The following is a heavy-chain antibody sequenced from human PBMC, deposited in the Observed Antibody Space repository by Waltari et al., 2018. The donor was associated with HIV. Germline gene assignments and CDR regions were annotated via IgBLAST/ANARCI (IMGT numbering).Heavy chain of an antibody. Sequence: QVQLVESGGGVVQPGMSLRLSCGASGFIFSNYGMHWVRQAPGKGLEWVAVIWSDGKNKFYADSVKGRFTFSRDNSKNTLYLQMNSLRADDTAIYYCAREMGPFNAFDVWGHGTTVTISS. J-gene: IGHJ3*01. CDR1: GFIFSNYG. CDR2: IWSDGKNK. D-gene: IGHD2-8*01. V-gene: IGHV3-33*01. CDR3: AREMGPFNAFDV.